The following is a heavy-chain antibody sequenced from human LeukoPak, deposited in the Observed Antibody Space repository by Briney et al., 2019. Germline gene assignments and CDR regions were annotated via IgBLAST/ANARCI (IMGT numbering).Heavy chain of an antibody. J-gene: IGHJ4*02. Sequence: GGSLRLSCAASGFTFSNAWMSWVRQAPGKGLEWVGRIKSKTDGGTTDYAAPVKGRFTISRDDSKNTLYLQMNSLKTGDTAVYYCTTEYESYYGSGSYFYFDYWGQGTLVTVSS. D-gene: IGHD3-10*01. CDR1: GFTFSNAW. CDR2: IKSKTDGGTT. V-gene: IGHV3-15*01. CDR3: TTEYESYYGSGSYFYFDY.